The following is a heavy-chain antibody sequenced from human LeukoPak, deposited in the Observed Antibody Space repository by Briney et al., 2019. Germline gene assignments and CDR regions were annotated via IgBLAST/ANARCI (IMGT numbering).Heavy chain of an antibody. Sequence: GGSLRLSCAASGFTFSSYGMHWVRQAPGKGLEWVAVIWYDGSNKYYADSVKGRFTISRDNSMNTLYLRMNSLRPEDTAVYFCARDLLPGAPDYFDYWGQGTLVTVSS. V-gene: IGHV3-33*01. CDR1: GFTFSSYG. CDR3: ARDLLPGAPDYFDY. D-gene: IGHD2-2*01. J-gene: IGHJ4*02. CDR2: IWYDGSNK.